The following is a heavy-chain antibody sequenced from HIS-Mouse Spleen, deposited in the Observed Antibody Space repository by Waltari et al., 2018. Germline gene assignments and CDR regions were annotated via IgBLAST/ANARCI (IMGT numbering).Heavy chain of an antibody. CDR2: IYYSGCT. Sequence: QLQLQESGPGLVMPSETRSPTSTVSGGPISRHSYYWVSIRQHPGKGLAWIGSIYYSGCTYYNPSLKSRVTISIDTSKNQFSLKLSSVTAADTAVYYCAREIPYSSSWYDWYFDLWGRGTLVTVSS. CDR1: GGPISRHSYY. CDR3: AREIPYSSSWYDWYFDL. J-gene: IGHJ2*01. V-gene: IGHV4-39*07. D-gene: IGHD6-13*01.